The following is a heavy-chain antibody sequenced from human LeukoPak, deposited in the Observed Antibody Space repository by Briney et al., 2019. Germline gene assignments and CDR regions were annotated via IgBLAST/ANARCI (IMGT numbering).Heavy chain of an antibody. CDR1: GGSISSSNYY. CDR2: ISYSGST. V-gene: IGHV4-39*01. D-gene: IGHD6-19*01. Sequence: SETLSLTCTVSGGSISSSNYYWGWIRQPPGKGLEWIGSISYSGSTYYNPSLKSRVTMSVDTSKNQFSLTLSSVTAADTAVYFCAGKQRVVYYFDFWGQGTLVTVSS. J-gene: IGHJ4*02. CDR3: AGKQRVVYYFDF.